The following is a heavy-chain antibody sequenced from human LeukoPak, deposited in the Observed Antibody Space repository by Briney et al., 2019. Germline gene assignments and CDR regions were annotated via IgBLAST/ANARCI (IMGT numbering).Heavy chain of an antibody. D-gene: IGHD4-17*01. V-gene: IGHV3-53*01. CDR3: ARAGLRAKTKFDY. J-gene: IGHJ4*02. CDR2: IYSGGST. CDR1: GFTVINNY. Sequence: SGGSLRLSCAASGFTVINNYMSWLRQAPGKGLEWVSVIYSGGSTYYADSVKGRFTISRDNSKNTLYLQMNSLRVEDTAVYYCARAGLRAKTKFDYWGQGTLVTVSS.